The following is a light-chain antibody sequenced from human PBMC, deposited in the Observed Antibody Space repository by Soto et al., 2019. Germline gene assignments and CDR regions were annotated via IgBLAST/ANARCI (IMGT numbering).Light chain of an antibody. J-gene: IGKJ1*01. CDR3: QQDYSYPRT. CDR2: AAS. CDR1: QGVSSY. V-gene: IGKV1-8*01. Sequence: AIRMTQSPSSLSASTGDRVTITCRASQGVSSYLAWYQQKPGKAPKLLIYAASTLQSGVPSRFSGSGSGTDFTLTINCLQSEDFATYYCQQDYSYPRTFGQGTRVEIK.